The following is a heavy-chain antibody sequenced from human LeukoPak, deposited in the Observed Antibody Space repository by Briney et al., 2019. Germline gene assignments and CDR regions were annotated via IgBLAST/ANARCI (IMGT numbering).Heavy chain of an antibody. CDR3: EKFRQQPV. V-gene: IGHV3-49*03. Sequence: PGGSLRLSCTTSGFTFGDYAMSWFRQAPGKGLERVGFIRNKVYGGTTEHAASVRGRFTISRDDSKSIAYLQMNSLKTEDTAVYYCEKFRQQPVWGQGTLVTVSS. CDR2: IRNKVYGGTT. CDR1: GFTFGDYA. D-gene: IGHD6-13*01. J-gene: IGHJ4*02.